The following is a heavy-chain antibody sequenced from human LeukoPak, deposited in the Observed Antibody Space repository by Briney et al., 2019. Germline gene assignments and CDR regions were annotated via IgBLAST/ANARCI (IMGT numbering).Heavy chain of an antibody. CDR3: ARGVTAMGPYYYYGMDV. Sequence: ASETLSLTCTVSGGSISSYYWSWIRQPAGKGLEWIGRIYTSGSTNYNPSLKSRVTMSVDTSENQFSLKLSSVTAADTAVYYCARGVTAMGPYYYYGMDVWGQGTTVTVSS. J-gene: IGHJ6*02. D-gene: IGHD5-18*01. CDR2: IYTSGST. V-gene: IGHV4-4*07. CDR1: GGSISSYY.